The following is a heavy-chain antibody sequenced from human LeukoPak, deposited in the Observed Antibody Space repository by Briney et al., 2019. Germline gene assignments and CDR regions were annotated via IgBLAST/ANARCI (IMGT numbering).Heavy chain of an antibody. CDR2: IWYDGSNK. CDR3: ARGADGDFFDY. CDR1: GFTFSSYG. J-gene: IGHJ4*02. V-gene: IGHV3-33*01. Sequence: PGRSLRLSCAASGFTFSSYGMHWVRQAPGKGLEWVAVIWYDGSNKYYADSVKGRFTISRDNSKNTLYLQMNSLRAEDTAVYYCARGADGDFFDYWGQGTLVTVSS. D-gene: IGHD2-21*01.